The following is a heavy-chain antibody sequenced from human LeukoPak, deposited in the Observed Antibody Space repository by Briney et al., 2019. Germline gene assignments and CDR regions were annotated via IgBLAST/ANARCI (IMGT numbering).Heavy chain of an antibody. D-gene: IGHD2-15*01. Sequence: SETLSLTCTVSGDSITSYHGSSIRQPPGPGLEWIGHIYHTIGPNYIASLRSRVAISVDASQYQLSLTLSSVTAADTAVYSCARDTREDCSGDSCFWDDAFDIWGQGTAVIVSS. V-gene: IGHV4-59*01. CDR3: ARDTREDCSGDSCFWDDAFDI. J-gene: IGHJ3*02. CDR1: GDSITSYH. CDR2: IYHTIGP.